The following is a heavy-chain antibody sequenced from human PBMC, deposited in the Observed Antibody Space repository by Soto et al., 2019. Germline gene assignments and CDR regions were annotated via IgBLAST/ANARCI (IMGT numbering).Heavy chain of an antibody. CDR3: ARGDYDFWSGYYSHYYYMYV. D-gene: IGHD3-3*01. CDR1: GFTFSSYD. J-gene: IGHJ6*03. CDR2: IGTAGDT. V-gene: IGHV3-13*01. Sequence: GGSLRLSCAASGFTFSSYDMHWVRQATGKGLEWVSAIGTAGDTYYPGSVKGRFTISRENAKNSLYLQMNSLRAGDTAVYYCARGDYDFWSGYYSHYYYMYVWGKGTTVTVSS.